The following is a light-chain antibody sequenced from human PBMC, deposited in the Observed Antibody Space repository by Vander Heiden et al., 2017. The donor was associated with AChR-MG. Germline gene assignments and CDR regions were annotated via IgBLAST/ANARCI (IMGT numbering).Light chain of an antibody. CDR3: QQYTTFPWT. CDR2: GAS. Sequence: EIVLAQSPGTLSVSPGEGGTLSCRASQTFTTNYVAWYQQKPGQAPRLVISGASTRAPGIPDGFSGSGSGTDFTLTITRLEPEDVAVYYCQQYTTFPWTFGQGTRVEIK. CDR1: QTFTTNY. V-gene: IGKV3-20*01. J-gene: IGKJ1*01.